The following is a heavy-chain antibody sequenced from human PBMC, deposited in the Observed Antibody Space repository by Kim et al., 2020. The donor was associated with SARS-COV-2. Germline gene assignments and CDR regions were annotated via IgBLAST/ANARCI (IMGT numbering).Heavy chain of an antibody. J-gene: IGHJ6*02. CDR2: IYTSGST. CDR1: GGSISSYY. D-gene: IGHD3-16*01. Sequence: SETLSLTCTVSGGSISSYYWSWIRQPAGKGLEWIGRIYTSGSTNYNPSLKSRVTMSVDTSKNQFSLKLSSVTAADTAVYYCARDRVHEGWGDYYYGMDVWGQGTTVTVSS. CDR3: ARDRVHEGWGDYYYGMDV. V-gene: IGHV4-4*07.